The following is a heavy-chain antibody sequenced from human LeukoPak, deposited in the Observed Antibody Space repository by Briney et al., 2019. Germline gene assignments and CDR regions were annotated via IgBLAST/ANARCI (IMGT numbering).Heavy chain of an antibody. D-gene: IGHD2-2*01. J-gene: IGHJ4*02. CDR1: GYTFTGYY. CDR2: INPNSGGT. V-gene: IGHV1-2*02. Sequence: ASVKVSCKASGYTFTGYYMHWVRQAPGQGLEWMGWINPNSGGTNYAQKFQGRDTMTRDTSISTAYMKLSRLRSDDTAVYYCAREDLVVPAAICSYWGQGTLVTVSS. CDR3: AREDLVVPAAICSY.